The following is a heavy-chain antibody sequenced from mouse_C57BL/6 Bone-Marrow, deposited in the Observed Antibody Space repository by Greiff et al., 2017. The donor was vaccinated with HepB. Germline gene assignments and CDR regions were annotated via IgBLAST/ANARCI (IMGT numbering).Heavy chain of an antibody. CDR2: FHPYNDDT. CDR3: AITTVVATDWYFDV. CDR1: GYTFTTYP. Sequence: VKLMESGAELVKPGASVKMSCKASGYTFTTYPIEWMKQNHGKSLEWIGNFHPYNDDTKYNEKFKGKATLTVEKSSSTVYLELSRLTSDDSAVYYCAITTVVATDWYFDVWGTGTTVTVSS. V-gene: IGHV1-47*01. J-gene: IGHJ1*03. D-gene: IGHD1-1*01.